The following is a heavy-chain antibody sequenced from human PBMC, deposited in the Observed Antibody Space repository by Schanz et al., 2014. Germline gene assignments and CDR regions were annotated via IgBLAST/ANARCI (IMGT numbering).Heavy chain of an antibody. CDR1: GFSFSDYG. Sequence: VQLVESGGGLVQPGRSLRLSCAASGFSFSDYGMHWVRQAPGRGLEWVAVISYHGSERYYADSVKGRFTISRDDAKNSLYLQMNSLRAEDTALYYCAKDRQTTVNRVGYYYGMDVWGQGTTVTVSS. CDR3: AKDRQTTVNRVGYYYGMDV. D-gene: IGHD4-4*01. J-gene: IGHJ6*02. V-gene: IGHV3-30*18. CDR2: ISYHGSER.